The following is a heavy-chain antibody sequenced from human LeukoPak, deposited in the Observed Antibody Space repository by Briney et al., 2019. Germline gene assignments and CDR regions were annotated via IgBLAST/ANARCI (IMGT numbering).Heavy chain of an antibody. D-gene: IGHD5-18*01. V-gene: IGHV1-18*01. CDR1: GYTFTSYG. Sequence: VASVKVSCKASGYTFTSYGISWVRQAPGQGLEWMGWISAYNGNTNYAQKLQGRVTMATDTSTSTAYMELRSLRSDDTAVYYCARVDTARGSNYWGQGTLVTVSS. CDR3: ARVDTARGSNY. J-gene: IGHJ4*02. CDR2: ISAYNGNT.